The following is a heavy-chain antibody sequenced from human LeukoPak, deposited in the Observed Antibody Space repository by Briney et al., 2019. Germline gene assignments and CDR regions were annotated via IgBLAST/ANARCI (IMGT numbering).Heavy chain of an antibody. Sequence: GESLKISCKASGYSFTSYWIGWVRQMPGKGLEWMGIIYPGDSDTRYSPSFQGQVTISADKSISTAYLQWSSLKASDTAMYYCARLPDYYGSGSYPDYWGQGTLVTVSS. D-gene: IGHD3-10*01. CDR3: ARLPDYYGSGSYPDY. J-gene: IGHJ4*02. CDR2: IYPGDSDT. V-gene: IGHV5-51*01. CDR1: GYSFTSYW.